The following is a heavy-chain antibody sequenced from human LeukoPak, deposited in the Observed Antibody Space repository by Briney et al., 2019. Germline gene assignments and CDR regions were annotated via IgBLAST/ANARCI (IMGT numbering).Heavy chain of an antibody. CDR3: AREYYDGGNSGYYYVDLYYFDY. CDR2: ISSSSSYT. CDR1: GFTFSTYS. D-gene: IGHD3-22*01. V-gene: IGHV3-21*01. Sequence: GGSLRLSCAASGFTFSTYSMNWVRQAPGKGLEWVSSISSSSSYTNYADSVEGRFTISRDNAKNSLYLQMNSLRAEDTAVYYCAREYYDGGNSGYYYVDLYYFDYWGQGTLVTVSS. J-gene: IGHJ4*02.